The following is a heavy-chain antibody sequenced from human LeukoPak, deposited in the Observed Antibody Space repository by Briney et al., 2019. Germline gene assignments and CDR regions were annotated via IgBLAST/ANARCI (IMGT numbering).Heavy chain of an antibody. CDR1: GFSFRAYG. CDR3: VRSGGDGPDP. CDR2: ISSNDCYI. J-gene: IGHJ5*02. V-gene: IGHV3-21*01. D-gene: IGHD3-10*01. Sequence: GGSLRLSCAASGFSFRAYGMNWVRQAPGKGLEWVSTISSNDCYIYYADSVKGRFTISRDSAKTSLYLQMTSLKLEDPAIYYCVRSGGDGPDPWGQGTLVTVSS.